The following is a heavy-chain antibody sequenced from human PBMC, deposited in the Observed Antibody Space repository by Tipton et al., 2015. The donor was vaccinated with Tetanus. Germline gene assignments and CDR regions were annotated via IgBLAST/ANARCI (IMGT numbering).Heavy chain of an antibody. D-gene: IGHD5-12*01. Sequence: TLSLTCTVSGGSISSYYWSWIRQPAGKGLEWIGRIYTSGSTNYNPSLKSRVSMSVDTSKNQFSLRLSSVTAADTAVYYCARVRRGATTVLAYWGQGTLVTVSS. CDR3: ARVRRGATTVLAY. CDR2: IYTSGST. V-gene: IGHV4-4*07. J-gene: IGHJ4*02. CDR1: GGSISSYY.